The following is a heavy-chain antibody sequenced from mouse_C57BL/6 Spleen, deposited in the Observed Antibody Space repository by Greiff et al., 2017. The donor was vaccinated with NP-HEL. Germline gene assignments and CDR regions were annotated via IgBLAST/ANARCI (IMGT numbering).Heavy chain of an antibody. CDR2: IYPGDGDT. Sequence: QVQLQQSGPELVKPGASVKISCKASGYAFTSSWMNWVKQRPGKGLEWIGRIYPGDGDTNYNGKFKGKATLTADKSSSIAYMQLSSLTSEDSAVYFCARPPTRDYRAMDYWGQGTSVTVSS. V-gene: IGHV1-82*01. J-gene: IGHJ4*01. D-gene: IGHD2-14*01. CDR1: GYAFTSSW. CDR3: ARPPTRDYRAMDY.